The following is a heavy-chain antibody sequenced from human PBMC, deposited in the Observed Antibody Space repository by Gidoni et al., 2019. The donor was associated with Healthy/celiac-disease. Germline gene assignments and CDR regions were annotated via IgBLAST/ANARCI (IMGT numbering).Heavy chain of an antibody. Sequence: QVQLVQSGAEVKKPGASVQVSCKASGYTFTSYDINWVRQATGQGLEWMGWMNPNSGNTGYAQKFKGRVTMTRNTSISTAYMELSSLRSEDTAVYYCARGLSDLPYNWKGPSSHWGQGTLVTVSS. V-gene: IGHV1-8*01. CDR1: GYTFTSYD. CDR3: ARGLSDLPYNWKGPSSH. D-gene: IGHD1-1*01. CDR2: MNPNSGNT. J-gene: IGHJ4*02.